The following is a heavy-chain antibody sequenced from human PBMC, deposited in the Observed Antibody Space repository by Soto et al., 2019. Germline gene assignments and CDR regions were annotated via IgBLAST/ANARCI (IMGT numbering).Heavy chain of an antibody. D-gene: IGHD6-6*01. CDR2: IYPGDSDT. CDR1: GYSFTSYW. Sequence: PGESLKISCKGSGYSFTSYWIGWVRQIPGKGLEWMGIIYPGDSDTRYSPSFQGQVTISADKSISTAYLQWSSLKASDTAMYYCAVAARPDGRNHPLYYYGMDVWGQGTTVTVSS. V-gene: IGHV5-51*01. CDR3: AVAARPDGRNHPLYYYGMDV. J-gene: IGHJ6*02.